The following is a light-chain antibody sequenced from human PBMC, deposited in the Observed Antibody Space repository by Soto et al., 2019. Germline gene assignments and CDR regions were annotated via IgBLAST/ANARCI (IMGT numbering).Light chain of an antibody. V-gene: IGKV3-15*01. CDR1: QGIGDT. CDR2: GAS. J-gene: IGKJ5*01. CDR3: QQYNNRPIT. Sequence: EIVMTQSPATLSVSPWEGATLSWRASQGIGDTLAWYQQKPGQTPRLLIYGASTRATGLPARFSGSGSGTQFTLTISSLQSEDFAVYYCQQYNNRPITFGQGTRLENK.